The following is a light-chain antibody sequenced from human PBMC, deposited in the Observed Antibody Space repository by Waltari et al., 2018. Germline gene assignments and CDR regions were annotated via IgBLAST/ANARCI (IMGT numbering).Light chain of an antibody. V-gene: IGKV3-15*01. J-gene: IGKJ5*01. Sequence: EILLTQSPATLSVSPGERATLSCRASQNVNTNVAWYQQKPGQAPRLLIYGASTRHTGIPDRFTGSGSGTDFTLTIDTLQSEDFAVYYCQQDNKWPPISFGQGTRLEIK. CDR2: GAS. CDR1: QNVNTN. CDR3: QQDNKWPPIS.